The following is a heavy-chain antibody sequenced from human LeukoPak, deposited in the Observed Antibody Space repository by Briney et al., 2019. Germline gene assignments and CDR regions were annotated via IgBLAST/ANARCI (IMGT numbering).Heavy chain of an antibody. CDR3: ARALLWFGELPPDC. D-gene: IGHD3-10*01. Sequence: GGSLRLPCAASGFTFSSYWMHWVRQAPGKGLVWVSRINSDGSSTSYADSVKGRFTISRDNAKNTLYLQMNSLRAEDTAVYYCARALLWFGELPPDCWGQGTLVTVSS. CDR1: GFTFSSYW. V-gene: IGHV3-74*01. CDR2: INSDGSST. J-gene: IGHJ4*02.